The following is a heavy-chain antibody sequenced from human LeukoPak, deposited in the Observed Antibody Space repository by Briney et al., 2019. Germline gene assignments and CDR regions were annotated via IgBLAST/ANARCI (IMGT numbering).Heavy chain of an antibody. Sequence: GGSLRLSCAASGFTFSSYAMSWVRQAPGKGLEWVANIKQDGSEKYYVDSVKGRFTISRDNAKNSLYLQMNSLRAEDTAVYYCARVNIVVVVAAGFDYWGQGTLVTVSS. CDR3: ARVNIVVVVAAGFDY. D-gene: IGHD2-15*01. CDR2: IKQDGSEK. CDR1: GFTFSSYA. J-gene: IGHJ4*02. V-gene: IGHV3-7*01.